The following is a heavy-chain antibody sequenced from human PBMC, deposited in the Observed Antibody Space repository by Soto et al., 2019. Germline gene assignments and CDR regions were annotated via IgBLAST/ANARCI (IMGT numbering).Heavy chain of an antibody. CDR1: GFTFSDSA. V-gene: IGHV3-73*01. Sequence: GGSLRLSCAASGFTFSDSAIHWVRQASGKGLEWVGRIKTKTDTYATAFAASVRGRFTISRDDSINTAYLHMGSLKIDDTAVCYCTRLAPASFQFDYWGHGVLVTVSS. D-gene: IGHD6-25*01. CDR3: TRLAPASFQFDY. CDR2: IKTKTDTYAT. J-gene: IGHJ5*01.